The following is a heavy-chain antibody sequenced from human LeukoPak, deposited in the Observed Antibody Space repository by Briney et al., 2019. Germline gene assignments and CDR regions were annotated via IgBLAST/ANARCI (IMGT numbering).Heavy chain of an antibody. D-gene: IGHD3-10*01. Sequence: GGSLRLSCAASGFIFSSYGMHWVRQAPGKGLEWVAFIRYDGSNTYYADSVKGRFTISRDNSKNTLYLQMNSLRGEDTAVYYCARDLGSGSYYKLSYYYYMDVWGKGTTVTISS. CDR1: GFIFSSYG. J-gene: IGHJ6*03. CDR3: ARDLGSGSYYKLSYYYYMDV. V-gene: IGHV3-30*02. CDR2: IRYDGSNT.